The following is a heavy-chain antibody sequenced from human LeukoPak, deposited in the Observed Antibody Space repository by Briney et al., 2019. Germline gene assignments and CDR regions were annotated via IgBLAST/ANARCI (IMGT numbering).Heavy chain of an antibody. CDR2: FSGNGGTT. CDR3: ARDLGSTWYNYFDY. J-gene: IGHJ4*02. CDR1: GLTFSKSA. Sequence: GGSLRLSCAASGLTFSKSALTWVRQAPGKGLEWVSTFSGNGGTTYYADSVKGRFTISRDNSKSALYLQMNSLRAEDTAVYFCARDLGSTWYNYFDYWGQGTLVTVSS. D-gene: IGHD6-13*01. V-gene: IGHV3-23*01.